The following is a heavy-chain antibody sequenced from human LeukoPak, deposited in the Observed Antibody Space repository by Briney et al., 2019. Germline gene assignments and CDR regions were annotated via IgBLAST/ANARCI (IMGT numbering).Heavy chain of an antibody. D-gene: IGHD4-23*01. CDR2: IHVSGGT. J-gene: IGHJ6*03. CDR1: GASISSYY. V-gene: IGHV4-4*09. Sequence: PSETLSLSRTVSGASISSYYWNWIRQSPGKGMEWIGYIHVSGGTSYDPSLKSRVTIAIDTSKNQSSLKLSSVTAADTAVYYCARGTSTVVTPNYYYYYSMDVWGKGITVTVSS. CDR3: ARGTSTVVTPNYYYYYSMDV.